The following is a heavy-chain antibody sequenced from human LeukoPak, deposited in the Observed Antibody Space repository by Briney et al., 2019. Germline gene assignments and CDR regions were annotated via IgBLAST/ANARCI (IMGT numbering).Heavy chain of an antibody. Sequence: PSETLSLTCAVYGGSFSGYYWNWIRQPPGKGLEWIGEINHSGSTNYNPPLKSRVTISVDTSKNQFSLKLSSVTAADTAVYYCADSIAARPAPVDYWGQGTLVTVSS. V-gene: IGHV4-34*01. D-gene: IGHD6-6*01. CDR3: ADSIAARPAPVDY. J-gene: IGHJ4*02. CDR1: GGSFSGYY. CDR2: INHSGST.